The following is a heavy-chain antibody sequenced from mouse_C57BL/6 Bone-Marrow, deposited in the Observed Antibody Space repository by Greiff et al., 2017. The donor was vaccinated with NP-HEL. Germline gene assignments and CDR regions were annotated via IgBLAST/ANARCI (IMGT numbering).Heavy chain of an antibody. CDR2: IHPNSGST. V-gene: IGHV1-64*01. D-gene: IGHD1-1*01. CDR3: ARSPYYYGSRYAMDY. CDR1: GYTFTSYW. Sequence: QVQLQQPGAELVKPGASVKLSCKASGYTFTSYWMHWVKQRPGQGLEWIGMIHPNSGSTNYNEKFKSKATLTVDKSSSTAYMQLSSLTSEDSAVYYCARSPYYYGSRYAMDYWGQGTSVTVSS. J-gene: IGHJ4*01.